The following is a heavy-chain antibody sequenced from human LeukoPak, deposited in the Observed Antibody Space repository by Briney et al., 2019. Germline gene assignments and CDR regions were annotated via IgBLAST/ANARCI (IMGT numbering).Heavy chain of an antibody. D-gene: IGHD1-14*01. J-gene: IGHJ4*02. CDR1: GFTFSRYA. CDR2: ISYDGSNE. V-gene: IGHV3-30-3*01. CDR3: AREAEQRGYFDY. Sequence: GGSLRLSCAASGFTFSRYAMHWVRQAPGKGLEWVAVISYDGSNEYYPDSVKGRFTISRDSSENTLYLQMNSLRVEDTAVYYCAREAEQRGYFDYWGRGTLVTVSS.